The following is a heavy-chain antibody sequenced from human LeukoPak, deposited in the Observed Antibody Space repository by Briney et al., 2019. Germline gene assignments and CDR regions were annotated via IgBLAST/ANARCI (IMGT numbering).Heavy chain of an antibody. CDR3: ARESINGHFQH. Sequence: SETLSLTCTVSGGSISSGSYYWSWIRQPAGKGLEWIGRIYTSGSTNYYPSLKSRVTISVDTSKNQFSLKLSSVTAADTAVYYCARESINGHFQHWGQGTLVTVSS. D-gene: IGHD1-20*01. V-gene: IGHV4-61*02. CDR1: GGSISSGSYY. J-gene: IGHJ1*01. CDR2: IYTSGST.